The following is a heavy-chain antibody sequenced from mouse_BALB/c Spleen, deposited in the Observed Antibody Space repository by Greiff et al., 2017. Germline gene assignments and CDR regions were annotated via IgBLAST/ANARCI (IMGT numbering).Heavy chain of an antibody. J-gene: IGHJ2*01. CDR3: ARSYDGYPY. V-gene: IGHV1-54*01. D-gene: IGHD2-3*01. CDR2: INPGSGGT. CDR1: GYAFTNYL. Sequence: QVQLKQSGAELVRPGTSVKVSCKASGYAFTNYLIEWVKQRPGQGLEWIGVINPGSGGTNYNEKFKGKATLTADKSSSTAYMQLSSLTSDDSAVYFCARSYDGYPYWGQGTTLTVSS.